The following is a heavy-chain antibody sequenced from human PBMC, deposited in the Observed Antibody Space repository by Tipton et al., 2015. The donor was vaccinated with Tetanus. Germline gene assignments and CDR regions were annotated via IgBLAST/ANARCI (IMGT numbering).Heavy chain of an antibody. J-gene: IGHJ3*02. CDR1: GGSISSYY. Sequence: TLSLTCTVSGGSISSYYWSWIRQPPGKGLEWIGYIYYSGSTNYNPSLKSRVTISVDTSKNQFSLKLSSVTAADTAVYYCARGKRQSGSYSRALPNAFDIWGQATMVPVSS. CDR2: IYYSGST. CDR3: ARGKRQSGSYSRALPNAFDI. V-gene: IGHV4-59*01. D-gene: IGHD1-26*01.